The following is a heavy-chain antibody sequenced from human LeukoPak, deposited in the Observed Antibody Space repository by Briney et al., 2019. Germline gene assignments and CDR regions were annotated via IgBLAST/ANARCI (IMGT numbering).Heavy chain of an antibody. CDR1: GFTFSLYA. Sequence: GGFLRLSCAASGFTFSLYAMNWVRQAPGKGLEWVSYIDSGSDDRLFADSVRGRFTISRDNAKNSLYLQMSSLRPEDSGVYYCARDTYPPQLIDYWGQGTLVTVSS. D-gene: IGHD5-18*01. J-gene: IGHJ4*02. CDR2: IDSGSDDR. CDR3: ARDTYPPQLIDY. V-gene: IGHV3-21*05.